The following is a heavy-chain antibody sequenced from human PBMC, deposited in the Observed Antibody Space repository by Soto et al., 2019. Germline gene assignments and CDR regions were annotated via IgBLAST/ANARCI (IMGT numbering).Heavy chain of an antibody. CDR1: GGTFSSYA. CDR3: VRGQQLVLNWFDP. V-gene: IGHV1-69*13. CDR2: IIPIFGTA. J-gene: IGHJ5*02. Sequence: SVKVSCKASGGTFSSYAISWVRQAPGQGLEWMGGIIPIFGTANYAQKFQGRVTITADETTSTAYMELSSLRSEDTAVYYCVRGQQLVLNWFDPWGQGTLVTVSS. D-gene: IGHD6-13*01.